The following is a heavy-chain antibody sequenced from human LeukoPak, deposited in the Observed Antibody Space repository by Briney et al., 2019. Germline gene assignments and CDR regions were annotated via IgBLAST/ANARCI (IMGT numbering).Heavy chain of an antibody. CDR1: GGSFSGYY. Sequence: SETLSLTCAVYGGSFSGYYWSWIRQPPGRGLEWIGEINHSGSTNYNPSLKSRVTISVDTSKNQFSLKLSSVTAADTAVYYCARVKGYGYVWFDPWGQGTLVTVSS. CDR2: INHSGST. J-gene: IGHJ5*02. V-gene: IGHV4-34*01. CDR3: ARVKGYGYVWFDP. D-gene: IGHD5-12*01.